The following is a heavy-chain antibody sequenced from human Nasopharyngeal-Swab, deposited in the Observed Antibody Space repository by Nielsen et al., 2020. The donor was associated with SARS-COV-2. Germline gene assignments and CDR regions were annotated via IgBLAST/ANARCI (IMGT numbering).Heavy chain of an antibody. V-gene: IGHV1-46*01. Sequence: ASVKVSCKASGYTFTSYYMHWVRQAPGQGLEWMGIINPSGGSTSYAQKFQGRVTMTRDTSTSTVYMELSSLRSADTAVYYWARDRGGNDYVWGSYRKSDAFDIWGQGTMVTVSS. CDR2: INPSGGST. CDR1: GYTFTSYY. CDR3: ARDRGGNDYVWGSYRKSDAFDI. D-gene: IGHD3-16*02. J-gene: IGHJ3*02.